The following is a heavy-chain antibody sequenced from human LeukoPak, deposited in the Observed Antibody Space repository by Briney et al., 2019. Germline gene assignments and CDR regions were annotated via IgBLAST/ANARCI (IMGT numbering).Heavy chain of an antibody. D-gene: IGHD2-2*01. Sequence: PGGSLRLSCAASGFTVSSNYMSWVRQAPGKGLEWVSAISGSGGSTYYADSVKGRFTISRDNAKSSLYLQMDSLRAEDTAIYYCARQCSIISCLWGQGTLVTVSS. CDR1: GFTVSSNY. J-gene: IGHJ4*02. V-gene: IGHV3-23*01. CDR3: ARQCSIISCL. CDR2: ISGSGGST.